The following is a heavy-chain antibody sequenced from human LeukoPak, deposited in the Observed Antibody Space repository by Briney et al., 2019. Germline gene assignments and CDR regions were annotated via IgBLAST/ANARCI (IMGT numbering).Heavy chain of an antibody. CDR1: GYTFTGYY. V-gene: IGHV1-2*02. CDR3: ARVRFSSVAGTNFLFYFDY. D-gene: IGHD6-19*01. CDR2: INLNSGGT. J-gene: IGHJ4*02. Sequence: ASVKVSCKASGYTFTGYYMHWVRQAPGQGLEWMGWINLNSGGTNYAQKFQGRVTMTRDTSISTAYMELSRLRSDDTAVYYCARVRFSSVAGTNFLFYFDYWGQGTLVTVSS.